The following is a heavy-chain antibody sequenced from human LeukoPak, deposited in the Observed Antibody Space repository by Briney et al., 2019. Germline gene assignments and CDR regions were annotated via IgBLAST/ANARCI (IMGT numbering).Heavy chain of an antibody. V-gene: IGHV4-30-2*01. J-gene: IGHJ4*02. CDR3: ARRRITMVRGVRLPFNYFDY. CDR1: GGSISSGGYS. CDR2: IYHSGST. D-gene: IGHD3-10*01. Sequence: SETPSLTCAVSGGSISSGGYSWSWIRQPPGKGLEWIGYIYHSGSTYYNPSLKSRVTISVDRSKNQFSLKLSSVTAADTAVYYCARRRITMVRGVRLPFNYFDYWGQGTLVTVSS.